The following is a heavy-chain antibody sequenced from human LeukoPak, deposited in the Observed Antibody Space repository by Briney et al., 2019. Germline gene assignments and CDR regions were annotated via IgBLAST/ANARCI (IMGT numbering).Heavy chain of an antibody. D-gene: IGHD6-19*01. CDR3: ARDQGQWLVTGYGMDV. J-gene: IGHJ6*02. V-gene: IGHV4-59*01. CDR1: GGSISSYY. Sequence: SETLSLTCTVSGGSISSYYWSWIRQPPGKGLEWTGYIYYSGSTYYNPSLKSRVTISVDTSKNQFSLKLSSVTAADTAVYYCARDQGQWLVTGYGMDVWGQGTTVTVSS. CDR2: IYYSGST.